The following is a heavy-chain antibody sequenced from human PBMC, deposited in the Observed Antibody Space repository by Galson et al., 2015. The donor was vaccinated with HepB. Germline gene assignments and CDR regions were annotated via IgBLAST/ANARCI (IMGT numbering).Heavy chain of an antibody. Sequence: SLRLSCAASGFTFTTSWLGWVRQVPGEGLEWVASINQDGSESYYVDSVKGRFPIYRDSAKSTLHLQMNSLRGEDAALCYCARGRNTWYKWGFNWFDPWGQGTLVTVSS. CDR3: ARGRNTWYKWGFNWFDP. J-gene: IGHJ5*02. V-gene: IGHV3-7*03. D-gene: IGHD1-1*01. CDR2: INQDGSES. CDR1: GFTFTTSW.